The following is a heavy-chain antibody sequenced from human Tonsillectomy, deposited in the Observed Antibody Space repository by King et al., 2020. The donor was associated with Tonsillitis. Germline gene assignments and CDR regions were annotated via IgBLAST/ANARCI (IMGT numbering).Heavy chain of an antibody. V-gene: IGHV3-30*04. CDR3: ARDLMSGVWNDPLGYFDY. CDR2: ISYDGSNK. CDR1: GFTFSNYA. J-gene: IGHJ4*02. Sequence: VQLVESGGGVVQPGRSLRLSCAASGFTFSNYAMHWVRQAPGKGLEWVAIISYDGSNKYYADSVKGRFTISRDNSKNKMYVQMNSLGAEDTAVYYCARDLMSGVWNDPLGYFDYWGQGTLVTVSS. D-gene: IGHD1-1*01.